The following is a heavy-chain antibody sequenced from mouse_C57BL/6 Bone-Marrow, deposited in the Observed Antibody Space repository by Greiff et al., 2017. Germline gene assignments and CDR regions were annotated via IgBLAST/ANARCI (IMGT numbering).Heavy chain of an antibody. CDR1: GYTFTEYT. V-gene: IGHV1-62-2*01. D-gene: IGHD2-3*01. J-gene: IGHJ2*01. CDR3: GRHEAFDGYSFDY. CDR2: VYPGSGSI. Sequence: QVQLLQSGAELVKPGASVKLSCKASGYTFTEYTIHWVKQRSGQGLEWIGWVYPGSGSIKYNEKFKDKATLTADKSSSTVYIELSRLTSEDSAVYFCGRHEAFDGYSFDYWGQGTTLTVSS.